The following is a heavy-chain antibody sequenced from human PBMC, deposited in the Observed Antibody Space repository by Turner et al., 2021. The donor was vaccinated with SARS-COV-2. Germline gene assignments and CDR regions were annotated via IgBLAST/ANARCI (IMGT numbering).Heavy chain of an antibody. J-gene: IGHJ4*02. CDR3: ARTFTAMVRVDY. CDR2: RNPNSGNT. V-gene: IGHV1-8*01. CDR1: GYNFTSYD. D-gene: IGHD5-18*01. Sequence: QVQLVQSGAEVKKPGAAVKVSCKASGYNFTSYDIHWVRQATGQGLEWMGGRNPNSGNTGYAQKFQCRVTITRNTSISTAYMELSSLRSEDTSVYYCARTFTAMVRVDYWGQGTLVTVSS.